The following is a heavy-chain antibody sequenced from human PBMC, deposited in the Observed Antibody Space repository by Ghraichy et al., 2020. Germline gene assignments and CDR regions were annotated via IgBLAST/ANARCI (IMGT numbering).Heavy chain of an antibody. CDR2: IKQDGSEK. V-gene: IGHV3-7*01. Sequence: GGSLRLSCAASGFTFSGYGMNWVRQAPGKGLEWVANIKQDGSEKYYVDSVKGRFTISRDNGKNSLYLQMNSLRAEDTAVYYCARETDSSNFWSGYLGWGQGTLVTVSS. CDR3: ARETDSSNFWSGYLG. J-gene: IGHJ1*01. D-gene: IGHD3-3*01. CDR1: GFTFSGYG.